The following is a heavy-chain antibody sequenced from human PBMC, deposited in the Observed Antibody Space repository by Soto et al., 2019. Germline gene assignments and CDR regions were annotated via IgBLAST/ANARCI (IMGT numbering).Heavy chain of an antibody. J-gene: IGHJ6*04. Sequence: EVQLLESGGALEHPGGSLRLSCAASGFAFSTYAMTWVRQAPGKGLEWVSDISGSGGSSYYAASVKGRFTISRDNSKNTLYLQMNGLRAEDTALYYCAKVTKRAAAGRYEYYKFGMDVWGEGTTVTVSS. V-gene: IGHV3-23*01. CDR2: ISGSGGSS. CDR3: AKVTKRAAAGRYEYYKFGMDV. CDR1: GFAFSTYA. D-gene: IGHD6-13*01.